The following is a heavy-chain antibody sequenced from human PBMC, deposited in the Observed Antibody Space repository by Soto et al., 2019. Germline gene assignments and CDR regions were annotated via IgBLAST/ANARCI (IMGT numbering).Heavy chain of an antibody. V-gene: IGHV4-61*01. Sequence: SETLSVTCTVSGGSVSSGSYYWIWIRQPPGKGLEWIGYIYYSGSTNYNPSLKSRVTISVDTSKNQFSLKLSSVTAADTAVYYCARGEDPYCSYYGMDVWGKGTTVTVSS. CDR3: ARGEDPYCSYYGMDV. CDR2: IYYSGST. J-gene: IGHJ6*04. CDR1: GGSVSSGSYY.